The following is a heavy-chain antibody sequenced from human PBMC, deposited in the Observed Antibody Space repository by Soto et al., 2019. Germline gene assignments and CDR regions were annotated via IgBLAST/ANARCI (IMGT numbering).Heavy chain of an antibody. J-gene: IGHJ5*02. D-gene: IGHD3-22*01. CDR1: GYTFTSYY. Sequence: QVQLVQSGAEVKKPGASVKVSCKASGYTFTSYYMHWVRQAPGQGLEWMGIINPSGGSTSYAQKFRSRVTMTRDTSTGTGYMGLGSLRSGDTAVYYCARDKGGGPRAMIAWGQGTLVTVSS. CDR3: ARDKGGGPRAMIA. V-gene: IGHV1-46*01. CDR2: INPSGGST.